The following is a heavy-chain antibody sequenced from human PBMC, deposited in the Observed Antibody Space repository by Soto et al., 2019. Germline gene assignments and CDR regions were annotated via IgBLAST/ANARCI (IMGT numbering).Heavy chain of an antibody. CDR3: VPRDRRSAGNFYFDY. V-gene: IGHV2-5*02. CDR1: GFSLRTTGVA. CDR2: VYWDEDK. Sequence: QITLKESGPPLVKPTQTLTLTCSFSGFSLRTTGVAVGWVRQPPGKALEWLALVYWDEDKRYHPSLKSRLSITEDTSKNQVVLTMTNMDPLDTTTYYCVPRDRRSAGNFYFDYWGPGTRVTVAS. J-gene: IGHJ4*02. D-gene: IGHD2-15*01.